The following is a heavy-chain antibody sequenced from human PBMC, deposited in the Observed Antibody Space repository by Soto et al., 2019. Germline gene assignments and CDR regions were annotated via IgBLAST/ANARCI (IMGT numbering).Heavy chain of an antibody. CDR1: GFTFSSYE. V-gene: IGHV3-48*03. J-gene: IGHJ4*02. Sequence: EVQLVESGGGLVQPGGSLRLSCAASGFTFSSYEMNWVRQAPGKGLEWVSYISSSGSSMYYADSVKGRFTISRDHAKNSLYLQMNSLRAEDTAVYYCARGRGVGAYFDSWGQGTLVTVFS. CDR3: ARGRGVGAYFDS. CDR2: ISSSGSSM. D-gene: IGHD1-26*01.